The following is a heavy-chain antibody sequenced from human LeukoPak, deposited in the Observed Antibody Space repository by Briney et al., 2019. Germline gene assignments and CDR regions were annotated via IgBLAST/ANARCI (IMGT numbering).Heavy chain of an antibody. V-gene: IGHV3-9*01. CDR3: AKDMSKGYSSGWWSYYYYGMDV. CDR1: GFTFDDYA. Sequence: GRSPRLSCAASGFTFDDYAMHWVRQAPGKDLEWVSGISWNSGSIGYADSVKGRFTISRDNAKNSLYLQMNSLRAEDTALYYCAKDMSKGYSSGWWSYYYYGMDVWGQGTTVTVSS. CDR2: ISWNSGSI. J-gene: IGHJ6*02. D-gene: IGHD6-19*01.